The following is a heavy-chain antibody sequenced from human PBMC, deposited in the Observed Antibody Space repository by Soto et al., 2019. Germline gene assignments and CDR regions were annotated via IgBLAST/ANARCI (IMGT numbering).Heavy chain of an antibody. V-gene: IGHV4-4*07. Sequence: SETLSLTCTVSGGSISSYYWSWIRQPAGKGLEWIGRIYTSGSTNYNPSLKSRVTMSVDTSKNQFSLKLSSVTAADTAVYYCARAASYDVRGGYYYCHSGIDVSRQVTTVTFSS. J-gene: IGHJ6*02. D-gene: IGHD3-10*02. CDR1: GGSISSYY. CDR2: IYTSGST. CDR3: ARAASYDVRGGYYYCHSGIDV.